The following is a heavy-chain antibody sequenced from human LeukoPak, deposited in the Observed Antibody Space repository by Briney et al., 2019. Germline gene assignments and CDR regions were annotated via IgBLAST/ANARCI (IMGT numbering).Heavy chain of an antibody. J-gene: IGHJ3*02. CDR2: ISSSGSTI. CDR1: GFTFSDYY. CDR3: AKVNTIFGVVPHDAFDI. V-gene: IGHV3-11*01. D-gene: IGHD3-3*01. Sequence: GGSLRLSCAASGFTFSDYYMSWIRQAPGKGLEWVSYISSSGSTIYYADSVKGRFTISRDNAKNSLYLQMNSLRAEDTAVYYCAKVNTIFGVVPHDAFDIWGQGTMVTVSS.